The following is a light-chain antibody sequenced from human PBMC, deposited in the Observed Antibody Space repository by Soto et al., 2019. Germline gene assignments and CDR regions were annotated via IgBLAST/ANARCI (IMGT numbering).Light chain of an antibody. CDR3: GSYTSSDTPYV. Sequence: QSALTQPASVSGSPGQSITISCTGTTSDVGGYKYVSWYQQHPDKAPKLMIYVVSNRPSGVSNRFSGSKSGTTASLTISGLQAEDEAVYYCGSYTSSDTPYVFGTGTKVTVL. CDR2: VVS. V-gene: IGLV2-14*01. CDR1: TSDVGGYKY. J-gene: IGLJ1*01.